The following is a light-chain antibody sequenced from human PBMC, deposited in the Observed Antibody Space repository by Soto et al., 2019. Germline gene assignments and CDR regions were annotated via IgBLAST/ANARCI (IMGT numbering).Light chain of an antibody. J-gene: IGKJ1*01. CDR1: QGIRKD. V-gene: IGKV1-17*01. Sequence: QMTQSPSSLSASVGDSVTITCRASQGIRKDLGWYQQKPGKAPQRLIYGASFLHTGVPSRFRGSGSETEFTLTISSLQTEDFATYFCLQHNHFPWTFGQGTKV. CDR2: GAS. CDR3: LQHNHFPWT.